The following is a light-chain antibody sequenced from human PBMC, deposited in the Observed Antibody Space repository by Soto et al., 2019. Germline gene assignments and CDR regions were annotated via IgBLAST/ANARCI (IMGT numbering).Light chain of an antibody. CDR1: SSDVGGYNY. CDR2: EVS. CDR3: SSYTTSSTWV. V-gene: IGLV2-14*01. J-gene: IGLJ3*02. Sequence: QSALTQPVSVSGSPGQSITISCTGTSSDVGGYNYVSWYQQHPDKAPKVIIYEVSNRPSGVSNRFSGSKSGNTASLTISGLQAEDEADYYCSSYTTSSTWVFGGGTKLTVL.